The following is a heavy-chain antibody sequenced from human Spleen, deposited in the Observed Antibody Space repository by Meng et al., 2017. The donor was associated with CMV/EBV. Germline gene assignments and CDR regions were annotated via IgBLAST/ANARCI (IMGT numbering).Heavy chain of an antibody. J-gene: IGHJ6*02. D-gene: IGHD3-3*01. Sequence: ASVKVSCKASGYTFTGYYMHWVRQAPGQGLEWMGWINPDSGGTNYAQKFQGRVTMTRDTSISTAYMELSSLRSEDTAVYYCARGSLNSYDFWSGYQPYYYYGMDVWGQGTTVTVSS. CDR1: GYTFTGYY. V-gene: IGHV1-2*02. CDR2: INPDSGGT. CDR3: ARGSLNSYDFWSGYQPYYYYGMDV.